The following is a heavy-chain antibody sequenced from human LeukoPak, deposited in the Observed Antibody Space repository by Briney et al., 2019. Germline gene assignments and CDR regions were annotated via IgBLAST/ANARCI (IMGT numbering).Heavy chain of an antibody. CDR2: IDWDDDK. D-gene: IGHD2-15*01. Sequence: SGPTLVNPTQTLTLTCTFSGFSLSTSGMRVSWIRQPPGKALEWLSRIDWDDDKFYSTSLKTRLTISKDTSKNQAVLTMTNMDPVDTATYYCARSGPDALYCSGGSCYSIAFDIWGQGTMVTVSS. CDR3: ARSGPDALYCSGGSCYSIAFDI. J-gene: IGHJ3*02. V-gene: IGHV2-70*04. CDR1: GFSLSTSGMR.